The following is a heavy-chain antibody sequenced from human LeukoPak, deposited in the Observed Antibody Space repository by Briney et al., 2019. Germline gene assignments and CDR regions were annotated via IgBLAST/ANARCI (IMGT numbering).Heavy chain of an antibody. CDR2: IYYSGST. CDR1: GGSISSYY. J-gene: IGHJ4*02. D-gene: IGHD5-18*01. V-gene: IGHV4-59*08. CDR3: ARRLRGYSYDYYFDY. Sequence: PSETLSLTCTVSGGSISSYYWSWIRQPPGKGLEWIGYIYYSGSTNYNPSLKSRVTISVDTSKNQFSLKLSSVTAADTAVYYCARRLRGYSYDYYFDYWGQGTLVTVSS.